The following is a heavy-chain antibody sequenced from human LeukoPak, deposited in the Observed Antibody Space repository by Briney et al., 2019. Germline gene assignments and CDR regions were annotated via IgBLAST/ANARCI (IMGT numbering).Heavy chain of an antibody. J-gene: IGHJ5*02. CDR1: GFTFSSYG. Sequence: GGSLRLSCAASGFTFSSYGMHWVRQAPGKGLEWVAFIRYDGSNKYYADSVKGRFTISRDNSKNTLYLQMNSLRAEDTAVYYCAGDKDFWSGYLNWFDPWGQGALVTVSS. CDR3: AGDKDFWSGYLNWFDP. D-gene: IGHD3-3*01. V-gene: IGHV3-30*02. CDR2: IRYDGSNK.